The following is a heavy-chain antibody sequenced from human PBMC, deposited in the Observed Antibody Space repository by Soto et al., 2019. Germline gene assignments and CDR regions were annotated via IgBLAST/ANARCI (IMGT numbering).Heavy chain of an antibody. V-gene: IGHV5-10-1*01. CDR1: GYSFTSYW. D-gene: IGHD2-8*01. J-gene: IGHJ6*02. Sequence: GESLKISRKGSGYSFTSYWISWVRQMPGKGLERIGRIDPSDSYTNYSPSFQGHVTIAADKSISNAYLQWSRLKAADTAMYYCVRGDCTNGVCYSGYYYYGMDVWGQGTTVTVSS. CDR2: IDPSDSYT. CDR3: VRGDCTNGVCYSGYYYYGMDV.